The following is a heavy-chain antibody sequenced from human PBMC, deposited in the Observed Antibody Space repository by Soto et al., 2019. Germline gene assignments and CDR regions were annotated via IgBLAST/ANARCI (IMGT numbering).Heavy chain of an antibody. CDR3: VRVYGEIDY. J-gene: IGHJ4*02. Sequence: QVQLVQSGAEVKKPGASVKVSCKASGYTFTNYDINWVRQATGQGLEWMGWMNPKSGNTGYEQQFKGRVTLTRSTSISTAYMELSSLRSEDTAVYYCVRVYGEIDYWGQGTLVTVSS. V-gene: IGHV1-8*01. CDR1: GYTFTNYD. CDR2: MNPKSGNT. D-gene: IGHD4-17*01.